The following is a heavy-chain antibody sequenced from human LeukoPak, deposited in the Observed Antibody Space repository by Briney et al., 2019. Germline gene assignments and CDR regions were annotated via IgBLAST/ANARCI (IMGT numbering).Heavy chain of an antibody. J-gene: IGHJ5*02. CDR3: AREGYDILTGYSNWFDP. Sequence: SETLSLTCTVSGGSVSSGRYYWGWLRQPPGKGLEWIGYVYYSGSTNYNPSLKSRVTISLDTSKNQFSLKLSSVTAADTAVYYCAREGYDILTGYSNWFDPWGQGTLVTVSS. CDR1: GGSVSSGRYY. D-gene: IGHD3-9*01. CDR2: VYYSGST. V-gene: IGHV4-61*01.